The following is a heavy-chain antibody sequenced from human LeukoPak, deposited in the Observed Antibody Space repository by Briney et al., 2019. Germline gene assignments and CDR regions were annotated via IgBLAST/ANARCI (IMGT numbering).Heavy chain of an antibody. J-gene: IGHJ1*01. CDR2: ISGSGGST. CDR1: GFTYSSYA. CDR3: AKSLSGWPAEYFQH. V-gene: IGHV3-23*01. Sequence: PGGTLRLSCAASGFTYSSYAMSRLRQAQGQGLVWVFAISGSGGSTFYADSVKGRFTISRDKSKNTLYLQMNSLRAEDTAVYYCAKSLSGWPAEYFQHWGQGTLVTVSS. D-gene: IGHD6-19*01.